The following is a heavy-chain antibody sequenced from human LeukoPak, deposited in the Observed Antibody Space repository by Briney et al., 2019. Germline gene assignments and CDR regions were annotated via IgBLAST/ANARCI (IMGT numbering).Heavy chain of an antibody. CDR2: ISWNSGSI. CDR3: AKDRGAMLYYFDY. Sequence: PGRSLRLSCAASGFTFDDYAMHLVRQAPGKGLEWVSGISWNSGSIGYADSVKGRFTISRDNAKNSLYLQMNSLRAEDMALYYCAKDRGAMLYYFDYWGQGTLVTVSS. V-gene: IGHV3-9*03. D-gene: IGHD3-16*01. J-gene: IGHJ4*02. CDR1: GFTFDDYA.